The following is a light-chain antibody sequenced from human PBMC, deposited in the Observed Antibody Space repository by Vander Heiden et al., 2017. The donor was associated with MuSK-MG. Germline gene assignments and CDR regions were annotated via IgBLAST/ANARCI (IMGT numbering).Light chain of an antibody. Sequence: EIVITQSPATLSVSPGERATLSCRASQSVSSNLAWYKQKLVQAPRLLIYGASTRDSGIPARFTGSGSGLESTLTIGSRQSEDFAVYYSQQGNNSAPHTFGQGTKLEIK. CDR1: QSVSSN. J-gene: IGKJ2*01. V-gene: IGKV3-15*01. CDR2: GAS. CDR3: QQGNNSAPHT.